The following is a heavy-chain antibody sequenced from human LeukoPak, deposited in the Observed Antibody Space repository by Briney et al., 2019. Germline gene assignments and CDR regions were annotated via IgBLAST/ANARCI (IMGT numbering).Heavy chain of an antibody. CDR3: ARNGQQVRYFQH. CDR1: GGSISSGGYY. Sequence: PSETLSLTCTVSGGSISSGGYYWSWIRQPPGKGLEWIGYIYHSGSTYYNPSLKSRVTISVDRSKNQFSLKLSSVTAADTAVYYCARNGQQVRYFQHWGQGTLVTVSS. CDR2: IYHSGST. V-gene: IGHV4-30-2*01. D-gene: IGHD6-13*01. J-gene: IGHJ1*01.